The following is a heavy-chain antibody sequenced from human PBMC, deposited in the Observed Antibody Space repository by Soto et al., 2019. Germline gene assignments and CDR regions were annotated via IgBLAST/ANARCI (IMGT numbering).Heavy chain of an antibody. D-gene: IGHD3-3*02. CDR3: ARARLSMVAGITYFFDH. J-gene: IGHJ4*02. Sequence: GSLRLSCEVFGFTFSSYEMNWVRQAPGKGLEWISYISTSSGAIFYADSVKGRFTISRDNSKNSLYLQMNNLRAEDTAVYYCARARLSMVAGITYFFDHWGQGTQVTVSS. CDR1: GFTFSSYE. CDR2: ISTSSGAI. V-gene: IGHV3-48*03.